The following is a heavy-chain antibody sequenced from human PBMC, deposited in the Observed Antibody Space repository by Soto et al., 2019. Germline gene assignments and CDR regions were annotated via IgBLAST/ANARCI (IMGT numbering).Heavy chain of an antibody. CDR2: IHHGGIT. Sequence: PSETLSLTCVISDVSGDSIWNINWWSWVRQPPGEGLEWIGEIHHGGITNYNPSLKSRVSIFLDTSKKQFSLNLRSVTAADTAVYYCASGRSYAWFRWGQGTLVTVSS. CDR3: ASGRSYAWFR. V-gene: IGHV4-4*02. D-gene: IGHD5-18*01. J-gene: IGHJ4*02. CDR1: GDSIWNINW.